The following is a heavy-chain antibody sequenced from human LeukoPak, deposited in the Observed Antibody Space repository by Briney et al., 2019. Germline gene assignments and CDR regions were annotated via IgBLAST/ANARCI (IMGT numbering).Heavy chain of an antibody. CDR1: GGSISGTNR. D-gene: IGHD1-26*01. CDR2: ISLRGLT. V-gene: IGHV4-4*02. J-gene: IGHJ4*02. Sequence: SETLSLTCGVSGGSISGTNRWSWVRQPPGQGLEWIGEISLRGLTNYNPSLRSRLTMSLDESKNQVSLNLTSVTAADTAVYYCSRESGPFSPFGFWGQGTLVSVHS. CDR3: SRESGPFSPFGF.